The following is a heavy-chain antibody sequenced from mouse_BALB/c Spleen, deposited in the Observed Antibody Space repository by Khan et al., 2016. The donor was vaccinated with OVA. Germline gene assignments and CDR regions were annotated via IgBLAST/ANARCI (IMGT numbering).Heavy chain of an antibody. CDR3: ASHLTGSCAY. Sequence: EVQGVESGGDLVKPGGSLKLSCAASGFTFSSYSMSWVRQTPDKRLEWVATISSDGDYTYYPDIVKGRFTISRDNAKNTLYLQMSSLKSEDTAMYYCASHLTGSCAYWGQGTLVTVSA. CDR2: ISSDGDYT. J-gene: IGHJ3*01. CDR1: GFTFSSYS. D-gene: IGHD4-1*01. V-gene: IGHV5-6*01.